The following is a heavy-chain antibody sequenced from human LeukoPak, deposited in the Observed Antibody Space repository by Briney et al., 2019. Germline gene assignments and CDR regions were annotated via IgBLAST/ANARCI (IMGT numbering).Heavy chain of an antibody. D-gene: IGHD3-3*01. CDR1: GFTFDDYG. Sequence: PGGSLRLSCTAAGFTFDDYGMRWVRQIPGKGLEWVAGITWNGGSTDYAVSVRGRFTISRDNAKKSVYLQMNSLRAEDAALYHCARDGKRVTTQFYYYGIDLWGQGTTVTVSS. V-gene: IGHV3-20*01. CDR2: ITWNGGST. CDR3: ARDGKRVTTQFYYYGIDL. J-gene: IGHJ6*02.